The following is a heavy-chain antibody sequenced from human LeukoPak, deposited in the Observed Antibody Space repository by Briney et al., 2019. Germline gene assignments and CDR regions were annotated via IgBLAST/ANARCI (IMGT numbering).Heavy chain of an antibody. Sequence: GGSLRLSCAASGFTFSSYAMSWVRQAPRKGLEWVSAISGSGGSTYYADSVKGRFTISRDNSKNTLYLQMNSLRAEDTAVYYCAKVRGITGTTGNFDYWGQGTLVTVSS. CDR3: AKVRGITGTTGNFDY. D-gene: IGHD1-14*01. CDR2: ISGSGGST. J-gene: IGHJ4*02. V-gene: IGHV3-23*01. CDR1: GFTFSSYA.